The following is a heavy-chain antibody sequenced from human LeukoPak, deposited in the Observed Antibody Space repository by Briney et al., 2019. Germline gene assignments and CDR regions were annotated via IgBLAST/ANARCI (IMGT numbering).Heavy chain of an antibody. D-gene: IGHD2-15*01. CDR1: GFTFSSYA. V-gene: IGHV3-23*01. CDR3: AKRDLGYCSGGSCYGFDY. J-gene: IGHJ4*02. Sequence: PGGSLRLSCAASGFTFSSYAMSWVRQAPVKGLEWVSAISGSGGSTYYADSVKGRFTISRDNSKNTLYLQMNSLRAEDTAVYYCAKRDLGYCSGGSCYGFDYWGQGTLVTVSS. CDR2: ISGSGGST.